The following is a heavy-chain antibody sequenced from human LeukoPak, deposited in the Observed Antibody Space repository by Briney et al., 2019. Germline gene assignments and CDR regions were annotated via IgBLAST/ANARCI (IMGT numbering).Heavy chain of an antibody. J-gene: IGHJ6*03. CDR1: GGSISSYY. Sequence: SETLSLTCSVSGGSISSYYWSWIRQPPGKGLEWIGYIYYGGITNYNPSLKSRVTISVDTSKNQFSLKLSSVTAADTAVYYCARVGSYGYYYYYMDVWGKGTTVTVSS. CDR2: IYYGGIT. V-gene: IGHV4-59*01. D-gene: IGHD5-18*01. CDR3: ARVGSYGYYYYYMDV.